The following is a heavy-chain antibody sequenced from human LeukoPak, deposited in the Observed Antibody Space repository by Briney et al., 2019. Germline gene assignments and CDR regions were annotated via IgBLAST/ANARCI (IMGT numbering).Heavy chain of an antibody. V-gene: IGHV4-28*05. J-gene: IGHJ6*03. CDR2: IYYSGSI. Sequence: SETLSLTCAVSGYSISSSNWWGWIRQPPGKGLEWIGYIYYSGSIYYNPSLKSRVTISVDTSKNQFSLKLSSVTAADTAVYYCARVWAPGYYYYMDVWGKGTTVTVSS. CDR1: GYSISSSNW. D-gene: IGHD3-16*01. CDR3: ARVWAPGYYYYMDV.